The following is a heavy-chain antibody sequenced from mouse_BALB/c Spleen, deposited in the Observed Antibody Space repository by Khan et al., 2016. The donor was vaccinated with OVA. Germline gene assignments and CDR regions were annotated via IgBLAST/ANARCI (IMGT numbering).Heavy chain of an antibody. J-gene: IGHJ2*01. D-gene: IGHD2-3*01. CDR2: ISTYSGNT. V-gene: IGHV1S137*01. CDR1: GYTFTDYA. CDR3: ARPAYDCYYDY. Sequence: VQLQESGPELVRPGVSVKISCKGSGYTFTDYAMYWVKQSHARSLEWIGLISTYSGNTNYNQNFKGKATMTVDKSSSTAYMELARLTSEDSAIYYCARPAYDCYYDYWGQGTTLTVSS.